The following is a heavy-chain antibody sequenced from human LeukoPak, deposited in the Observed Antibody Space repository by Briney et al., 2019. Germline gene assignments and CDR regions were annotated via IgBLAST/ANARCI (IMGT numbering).Heavy chain of an antibody. CDR2: ISGEGSST. Sequence: GGSLRLSCAASGFTFDDYAMHWVRQAPGKGLEWVSLISGEGSSTYYADSVKGRFTISRDNSRNSLYLQMNSLRTEDTALYYCAKGLRFLEWLPDYWGQGTLVTVSS. CDR1: GFTFDDYA. J-gene: IGHJ4*02. V-gene: IGHV3-43*02. CDR3: AKGLRFLEWLPDY. D-gene: IGHD3-3*01.